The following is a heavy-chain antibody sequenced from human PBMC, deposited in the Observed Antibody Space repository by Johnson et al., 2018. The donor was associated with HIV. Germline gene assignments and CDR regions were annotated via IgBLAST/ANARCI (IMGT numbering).Heavy chain of an antibody. J-gene: IGHJ3*01. V-gene: IGHV3-53*01. CDR1: GFTVSSNY. CDR3: ARDRARDAFDV. Sequence: VQLVESGGGLIQPGGSLRLSCAASGFTVSSNYMSWVRQAPGKGLEWVSVIHSGGSTFYADSVKGLFTISRDNSKNTLYLQMKSLRAEDTAVYYCARDRARDAFDVWGQGTMVTVSS. CDR2: IHSGGST.